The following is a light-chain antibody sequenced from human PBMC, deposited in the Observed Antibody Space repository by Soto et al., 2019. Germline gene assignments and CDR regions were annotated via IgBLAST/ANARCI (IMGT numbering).Light chain of an antibody. J-gene: IGKJ1*01. CDR3: HQYGSSPWT. Sequence: EIVLTQSPGTLSLSQGERATLSCRASQSVSSTYLAWYQHKPGQAPRLIIYGAFSRATGIPDRFSGSGSGTDFTLTISRLEPEDFAVYYCHQYGSSPWTFGQGTKVDI. CDR1: QSVSSTY. CDR2: GAF. V-gene: IGKV3-20*01.